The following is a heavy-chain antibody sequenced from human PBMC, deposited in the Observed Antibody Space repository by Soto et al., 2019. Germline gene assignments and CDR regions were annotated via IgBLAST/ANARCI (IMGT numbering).Heavy chain of an antibody. J-gene: IGHJ5*02. CDR1: GYTFTSYD. CDR3: ARTRCGAVAGP. V-gene: IGHV1-8*01. Sequence: QVQLVQSGAEVKKPGASVKVSCKTSGYTFTSYDIHWVRQATGQGPEWMGWMNPNSGNSVYAQKFQGRITLTRNTSMSTVYLELSSLRSEDTAVDYCARTRCGAVAGPWGQGTMVTVSS. D-gene: IGHD6-19*01. CDR2: MNPNSGNS.